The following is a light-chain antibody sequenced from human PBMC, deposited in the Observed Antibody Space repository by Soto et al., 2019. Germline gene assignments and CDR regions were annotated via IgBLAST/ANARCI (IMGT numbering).Light chain of an antibody. CDR3: QQFNNYLIT. V-gene: IGKV1D-13*01. CDR2: DAS. J-gene: IGKJ5*01. Sequence: IQFGRSPCSVSSGVGDRFTIGCLASQGIISALAWYQQKPGKAPKLLIYDASSLESGVPSRFSGSGSGTDFTLTISSLQPEDFATYYCQQFNNYLITFGQGTRLEIK. CDR1: QGIISA.